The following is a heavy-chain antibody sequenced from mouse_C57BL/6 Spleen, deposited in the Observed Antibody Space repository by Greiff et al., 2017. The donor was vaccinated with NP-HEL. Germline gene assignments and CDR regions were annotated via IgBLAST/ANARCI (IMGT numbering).Heavy chain of an antibody. CDR1: GYTFTSYW. V-gene: IGHV1-59*01. J-gene: IGHJ1*03. Sequence: QVQLKQPGAELVRPGTSVKLSCKASGYTFTSYWMHWVKQRPGQGLEWIGVIDPSDSYTNYNQKFKGKATLTVDTSSSTAYMQLSSLTSEDSAVYYCARYGAPTVGGYFDVWGTGTTVTVSS. D-gene: IGHD1-1*01. CDR2: IDPSDSYT. CDR3: ARYGAPTVGGYFDV.